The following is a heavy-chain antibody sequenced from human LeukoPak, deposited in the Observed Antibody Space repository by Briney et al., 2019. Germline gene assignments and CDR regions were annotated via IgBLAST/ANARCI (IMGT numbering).Heavy chain of an antibody. V-gene: IGHV1-2*02. CDR3: VRDGAFDI. CDR1: GYTFTGYY. CDR2: INPNSGDT. Sequence: ASVKLSCKASGYTFTGYYMHWVRQAPGQGLEWMGWINPNSGDTNYAQKFQGRVTMTRDTSISTAYMDLSRLRSDDTAVYYCVRDGAFDIWGQGTMVTVSS. J-gene: IGHJ3*02.